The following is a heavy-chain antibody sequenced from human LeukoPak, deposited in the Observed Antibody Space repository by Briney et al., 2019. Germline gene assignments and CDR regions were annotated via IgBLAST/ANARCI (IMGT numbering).Heavy chain of an antibody. CDR1: GYTFTGYY. D-gene: IGHD3-10*01. V-gene: IGHV1-2*02. CDR2: INPNSGGT. CDR3: AGPNGSGSYYAGAYDY. Sequence: GASVKVSCKASGYTFTGYYMHWVRQAPGQGLEWMGWINPNSGGTNYAQKFQGRVTMTRDTSISTAYMELTSLRSDDTAVFYCAGPNGSGSYYAGAYDYWGQGTLVTVSS. J-gene: IGHJ4*02.